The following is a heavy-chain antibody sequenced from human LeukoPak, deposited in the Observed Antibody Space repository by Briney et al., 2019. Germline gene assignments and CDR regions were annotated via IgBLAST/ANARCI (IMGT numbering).Heavy chain of an antibody. CDR2: ISSSGSTI. CDR3: AIQITMIVVVPYFDY. V-gene: IGHV3-11*04. J-gene: IGHJ4*02. D-gene: IGHD3-22*01. Sequence: PGGSLRLSCAASGLTFSGYYMTWIRQAPGKGLEWVAYISSSGSTIYSADSVKGRFTVSRDNAKNSLFLHMNSLRAEDTAIYYCAIQITMIVVVPYFDYWGQGTLVTVSS. CDR1: GLTFSGYY.